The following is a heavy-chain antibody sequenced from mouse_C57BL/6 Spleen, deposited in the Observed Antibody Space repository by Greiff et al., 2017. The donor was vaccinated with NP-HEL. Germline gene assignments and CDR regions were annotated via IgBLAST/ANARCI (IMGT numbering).Heavy chain of an antibody. CDR3: ARFNSYYFDY. CDR1: GFSLTSYG. D-gene: IGHD4-1*02. J-gene: IGHJ2*01. Sequence: VKLQQSGPGLVQPSQSLSITCTVSGFSLTSYGVHWVRQSPGKGLEWLGVIWSGGSTDYNAAFISRLSISKDNSKSQVFFKMNRLQADDTAIYYCARFNSYYFDYWGQGTTLTVSS. V-gene: IGHV2-2*01. CDR2: IWSGGST.